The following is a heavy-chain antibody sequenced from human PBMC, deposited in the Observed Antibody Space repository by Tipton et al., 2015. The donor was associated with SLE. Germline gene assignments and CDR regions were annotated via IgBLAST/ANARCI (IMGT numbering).Heavy chain of an antibody. V-gene: IGHV4-39*07. D-gene: IGHD4-17*01. Sequence: TLSLTCIVSGDSISSSSYYWGWIRQPPGKGLEWVGTVYYTGNTFYNPSLKSRVTISVDTSKNQFSLNLSSVTAADTAVYYCARDLYYGHSYNWFDPWGQGTLVTVSS. J-gene: IGHJ5*02. CDR3: ARDLYYGHSYNWFDP. CDR1: GDSISSSSYY. CDR2: VYYTGNT.